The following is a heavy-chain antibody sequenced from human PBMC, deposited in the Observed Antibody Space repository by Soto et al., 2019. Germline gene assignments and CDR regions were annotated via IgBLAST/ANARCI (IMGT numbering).Heavy chain of an antibody. CDR2: IYPGDSDT. CDR3: ARTKLRYFDWPY. Sequence: ESLRISCKVCVYRFSRYRFWWFQQMPGKGLEWMGIIYPGDSDTRYSPSFQGQVTISADKSISTAYLQWSSLKASDTAMYYCARTKLRYFDWPYWGQGTLVTVSS. V-gene: IGHV5-51*07. J-gene: IGHJ4*02. D-gene: IGHD3-9*01. CDR1: VYRFSRYR.